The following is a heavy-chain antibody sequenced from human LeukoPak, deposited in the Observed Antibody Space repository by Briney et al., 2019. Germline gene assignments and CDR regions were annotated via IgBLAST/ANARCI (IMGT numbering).Heavy chain of an antibody. CDR3: AKFFWDSDPAEYYGMDV. CDR1: GFTFSSYW. CDR2: IKQDGSEK. D-gene: IGHD3-16*01. J-gene: IGHJ6*02. V-gene: IGHV3-7*03. Sequence: GGSLRLSCAVSGFTFSSYWMSWVRQAPGKGLEWVANIKQDGSEKYYVDSVKGRFTISRDNSKNTLYLQMNSLRAEDTAVYYCAKFFWDSDPAEYYGMDVWGQGTTVTVSS.